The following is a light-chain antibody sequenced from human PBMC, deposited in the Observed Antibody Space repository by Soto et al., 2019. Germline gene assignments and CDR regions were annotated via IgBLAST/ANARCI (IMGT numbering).Light chain of an antibody. CDR3: SSYTSSSTLEGYV. Sequence: QSVLTQPASVSGSPGQSITISCTGTSGDVGGYNYVSWYQQHPGKAPKLMIYEVSNRPSGVSNRFSGSKSGNTASLTISGLQAEDEADYYCSSYTSSSTLEGYVFGTGTKVTVL. CDR1: SGDVGGYNY. J-gene: IGLJ1*01. V-gene: IGLV2-14*01. CDR2: EVS.